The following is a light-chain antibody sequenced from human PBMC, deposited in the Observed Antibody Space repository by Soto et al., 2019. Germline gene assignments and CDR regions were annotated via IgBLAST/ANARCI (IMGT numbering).Light chain of an antibody. V-gene: IGLV8-61*01. Sequence: QTVVTQEPSFSVSPGGTVTLTCGLPSGSVSTNYYPSWYQQTPGQAPRTLIYTTNTRSSGVPDRFSGSILGNKAALTISGAQADDESDYYCALYMGSGVWVFGGGTQLTVL. CDR1: SGSVSTNYY. CDR3: ALYMGSGVWV. CDR2: TTN. J-gene: IGLJ3*02.